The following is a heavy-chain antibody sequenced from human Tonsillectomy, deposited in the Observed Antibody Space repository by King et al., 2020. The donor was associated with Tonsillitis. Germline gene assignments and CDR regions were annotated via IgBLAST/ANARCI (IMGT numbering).Heavy chain of an antibody. V-gene: IGHV3-43*02. D-gene: IGHD3-22*01. J-gene: IGHJ5*02. CDR2: ISGDGGST. CDR3: ALADSSGYS. CDR1: GFTFDDYA. Sequence: VQLVESGGGVVQPGGSLRLSCAASGFTFDDYAMHWFRQAPGKGLEWVSLISGDGGSTYYADSVKGRFTISRDNSKNSLYLQMNSLRTEDTALYYCALADSSGYSWGQGTLVTVSS.